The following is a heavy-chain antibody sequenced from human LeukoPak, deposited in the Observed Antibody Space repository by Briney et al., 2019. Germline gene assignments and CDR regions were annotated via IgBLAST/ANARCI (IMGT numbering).Heavy chain of an antibody. CDR2: IIPIFGTA. CDR1: GGTFSSYA. J-gene: IGHJ5*02. Sequence: ASVKVSCKASGGTFSSYAISWVRQAPGQGLEWMGGIIPIFGTANYAQKFQGRVTITADESTSTAYMELSSLRSEDTAVCYCARGDMTTVTDKPNWFDPWGQGTLVTVSS. CDR3: ARGDMTTVTDKPNWFDP. V-gene: IGHV1-69*13. D-gene: IGHD4-17*01.